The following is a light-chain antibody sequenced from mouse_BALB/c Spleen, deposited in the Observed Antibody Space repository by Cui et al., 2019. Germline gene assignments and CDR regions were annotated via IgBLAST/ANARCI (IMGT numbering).Light chain of an antibody. J-gene: IGKJ2*01. V-gene: IGKV10-94*01. Sequence: DIQMPQTPSSLSASLGDRVTISCSASQGISTYLNWYQQKPDGTVKLMIYYTSSLQSGVPSRFSGSGSGTDYSLTISNLEPEDIATYYCQQYSKIPYTFGGGTKLEIK. CDR3: QQYSKIPYT. CDR1: QGISTY. CDR2: YTS.